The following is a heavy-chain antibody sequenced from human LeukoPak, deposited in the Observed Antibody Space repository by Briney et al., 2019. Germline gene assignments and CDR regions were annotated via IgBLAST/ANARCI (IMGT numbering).Heavy chain of an antibody. V-gene: IGHV4-34*01. CDR3: ARGAWSSYVGTTHIDY. CDR2: INHSGST. CDR1: GGSFSGYY. D-gene: IGHD1-26*01. Sequence: SETLSLTCAVYGGSFSGYYWSWIRQPPGKGLEWIGEINHSGSTNYNPSLKSRVTISVDTSKNQFSLRLSSVTAADTAVYYCARGAWSSYVGTTHIDYWGQRTLVTVSS. J-gene: IGHJ4*02.